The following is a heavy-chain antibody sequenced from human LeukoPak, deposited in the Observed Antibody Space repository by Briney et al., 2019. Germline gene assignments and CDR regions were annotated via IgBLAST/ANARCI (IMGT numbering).Heavy chain of an antibody. D-gene: IGHD5-18*01. CDR2: IYYSGST. Sequence: SETLSLTCTVSGGSISSGDYYWSWIRQPPGKGLEWIGYIYYSGSTYYNPSLKSRVTISVDRSKNQFSLKLSSVTAADTAVYYCARDRRYSYGPPGYYYYMDVWGKGTTVTVSS. J-gene: IGHJ6*03. CDR1: GGSISSGDYY. CDR3: ARDRRYSYGPPGYYYYMDV. V-gene: IGHV4-30-4*08.